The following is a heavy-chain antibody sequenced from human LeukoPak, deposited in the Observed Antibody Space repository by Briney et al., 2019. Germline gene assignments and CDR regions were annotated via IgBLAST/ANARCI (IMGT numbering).Heavy chain of an antibody. CDR1: GFTFSSYG. J-gene: IGHJ4*02. Sequence: GGSLRLSCAASGFTFSSYGMHWVRQAPGKGLEWVAFIRYDGSNKYYADSVKGRFTISRDNSKNTLYLQMNSLRAEDTAVYYCRVVPAATLLYYFDYWGQGTLVTVSS. CDR3: RVVPAATLLYYFDY. D-gene: IGHD2-2*01. V-gene: IGHV3-30*02. CDR2: IRYDGSNK.